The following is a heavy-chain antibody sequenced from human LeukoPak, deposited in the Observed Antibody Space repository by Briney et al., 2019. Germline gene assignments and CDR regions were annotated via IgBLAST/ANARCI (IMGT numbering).Heavy chain of an antibody. CDR3: ARGIRYFDY. Sequence: GGSLRLSCAASEFTFSSYGMIWVRQAPGKGLEWVSAISSGGGSTYYADSVKGRFTISRDNSKNTLYLQMNSLRAEDTAVYYCARGIRYFDYWGQGTLVTVSS. J-gene: IGHJ4*02. CDR2: ISSGGGST. V-gene: IGHV3-23*01. CDR1: EFTFSSYG. D-gene: IGHD6-13*01.